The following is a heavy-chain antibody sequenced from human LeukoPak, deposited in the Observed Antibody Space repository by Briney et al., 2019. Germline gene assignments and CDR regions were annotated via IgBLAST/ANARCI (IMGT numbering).Heavy chain of an antibody. CDR2: ISSSGSTI. V-gene: IGHV3-11*01. J-gene: IGHJ5*02. D-gene: IGHD3-22*01. CDR1: GFTFSDYY. CDR3: AGLGGNYDSSGYEDWFDP. Sequence: PGGSLRLSCAASGFTFSDYYMSWIRQAPGKGLEWVSYISSSGSTIYYADSVKGRLTISRDNAKNSLYLQINSLRAEDTAVYYCAGLGGNYDSSGYEDWFDPWGQGTLVTVSS.